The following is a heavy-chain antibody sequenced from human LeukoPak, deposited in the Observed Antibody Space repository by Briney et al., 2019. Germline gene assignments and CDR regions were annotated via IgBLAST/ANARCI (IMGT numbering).Heavy chain of an antibody. D-gene: IGHD3-22*01. V-gene: IGHV4-34*01. CDR2: INHSGST. CDR3: ARAKRYYYDSSGYYRPKPFDY. CDR1: GGSFSGYY. Sequence: SETLSLTCAVYGGSFSGYYWSWIRQPPGKGLEWIGEINHSGSTNYNPSLKSRVTISVDTSKNQFSPKLSSVTAADTAVYYCARAKRYYYDSSGYYRPKPFDYWGQGTLVTVSS. J-gene: IGHJ4*02.